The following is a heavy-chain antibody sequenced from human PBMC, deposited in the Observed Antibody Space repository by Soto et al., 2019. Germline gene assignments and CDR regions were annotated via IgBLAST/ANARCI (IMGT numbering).Heavy chain of an antibody. CDR3: ARPRFRGMDV. V-gene: IGHV3-7*03. CDR1: GFRLSNHF. Sequence: EMQLVESGGGLVQPGGSLRLSCVASGFRLSNHFMNWVRQAPGKGLKWVATIKEDGREKYYVESVEGRFTISRDNAKNSLYLEVSNVRDGDTAVYYCARPRFRGMDVWGQGTTVTVSS. CDR2: IKEDGREK. J-gene: IGHJ6*02. D-gene: IGHD3-10*01.